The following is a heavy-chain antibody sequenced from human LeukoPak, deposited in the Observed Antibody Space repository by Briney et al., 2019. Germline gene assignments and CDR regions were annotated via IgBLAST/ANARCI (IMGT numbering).Heavy chain of an antibody. J-gene: IGHJ4*02. V-gene: IGHV3-23*01. D-gene: IGHD5-24*01. CDR2: ISGSGGST. CDR3: AKPPYGRDVYNYFDY. Sequence: GGSLRLSCAGSGFTFRIYAMSWVRQAPAKGPEWVSAISGSGGSTYYADSVKGRFTISRDNSKNTLYLQMNSLRVEDTAVYYCAKPPYGRDVYNYFDYWGQGTPVTVSS. CDR1: GFTFRIYA.